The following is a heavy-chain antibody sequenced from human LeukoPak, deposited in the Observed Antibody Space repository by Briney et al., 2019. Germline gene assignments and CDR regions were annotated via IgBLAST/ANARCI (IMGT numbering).Heavy chain of an antibody. J-gene: IGHJ4*02. CDR3: ARASYSYDINGWVPFDY. CDR1: GNSISSGDNY. CDR2: IYTSGST. V-gene: IGHV4-61*02. Sequence: SETLSLTCTVSGNSISSGDNYWSWIRQPAGKGLEWIGRIYTSGSTNYNPSLKSRVTISGDTSKNQFSLRLSSVTAADTAVYYCARASYSYDINGWVPFDYWGQGTLVTVSS. D-gene: IGHD3-22*01.